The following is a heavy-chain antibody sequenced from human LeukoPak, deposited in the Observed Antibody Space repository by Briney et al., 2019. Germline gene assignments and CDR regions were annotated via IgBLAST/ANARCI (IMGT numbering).Heavy chain of an antibody. CDR3: ARADRYGTTWYGRVDY. Sequence: GGSLRLSCGASGFTFSNYAMSWVRQAPGKGLESVSDIRSTGGTTAYADSVKGRFTISRDNSGNTLYLQMNSLRAEDTAVYYCARADRYGTTWYGRVDYWGQGTLVTVSS. CDR2: IRSTGGTT. D-gene: IGHD6-13*01. CDR1: GFTFSNYA. J-gene: IGHJ4*02. V-gene: IGHV3-23*01.